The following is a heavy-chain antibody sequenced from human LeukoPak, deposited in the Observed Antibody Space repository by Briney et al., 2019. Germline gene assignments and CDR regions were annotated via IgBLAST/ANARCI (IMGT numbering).Heavy chain of an antibody. J-gene: IGHJ6*02. Sequence: GGSLRLSCAASGFTFSSYGMHWVRQAPGKGLEWVSVISYDGSNKYYADSVKGRFTISRDNSKNTLYLQMNSLRAEDTAVYYCAAVLSPYYGMDVWGQGTTVTVSS. CDR2: ISYDGSNK. D-gene: IGHD5/OR15-5a*01. CDR1: GFTFSSYG. V-gene: IGHV3-30*03. CDR3: AAVLSPYYGMDV.